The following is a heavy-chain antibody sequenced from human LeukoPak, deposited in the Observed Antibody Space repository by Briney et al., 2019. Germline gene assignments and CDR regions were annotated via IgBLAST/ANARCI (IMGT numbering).Heavy chain of an antibody. V-gene: IGHV4-34*01. CDR2: INHSGST. Sequence: SETLSLTCTVSGGSISSYYWSWIRQPPGKGLEWIGEINHSGSTNYNPSLKSRVTISVDTSKNQFSLKLSSVTAADTAVYYCARVPRGDTAMADYWGQGTLVTVSS. CDR1: GGSISSYY. J-gene: IGHJ4*02. D-gene: IGHD5-18*01. CDR3: ARVPRGDTAMADY.